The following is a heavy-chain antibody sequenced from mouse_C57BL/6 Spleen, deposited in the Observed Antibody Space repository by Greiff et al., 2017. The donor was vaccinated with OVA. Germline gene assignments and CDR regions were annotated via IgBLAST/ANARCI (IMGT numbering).Heavy chain of an antibody. CDR2: INPGSGGT. CDR3: ARRGYGSSSYAMDY. Sequence: QVQLQQSGAEPVRPGTSVKVSCKASGYAFTNYLIEWVKQRPGQGLEWIGVINPGSGGTNYNEKFKGKATLTADKSSSTAYMQLSSLTSEDSAVYFCARRGYGSSSYAMDYWGQGTSVTVSS. J-gene: IGHJ4*01. V-gene: IGHV1-54*01. CDR1: GYAFTNYL. D-gene: IGHD1-1*01.